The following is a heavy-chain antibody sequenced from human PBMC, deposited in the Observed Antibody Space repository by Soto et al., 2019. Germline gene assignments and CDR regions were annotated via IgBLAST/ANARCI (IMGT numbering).Heavy chain of an antibody. J-gene: IGHJ4*02. CDR2: INHSGST. CDR1: GGSFSGYY. V-gene: IGHV4-34*01. D-gene: IGHD2-15*01. CDR3: ARKGTYCSGGSCYPTFDY. Sequence: SETLSLTCAVYGGSFSGYYWSWIRQPPGKGLEWIGEINHSGSTNYNPSIKSRVTISVDTSKNQFSLKLSSVTAADTAVYYCARKGTYCSGGSCYPTFDYWGQGTLVTVSS.